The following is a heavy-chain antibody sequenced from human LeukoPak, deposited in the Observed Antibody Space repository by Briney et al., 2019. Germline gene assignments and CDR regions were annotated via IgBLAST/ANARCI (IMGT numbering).Heavy chain of an antibody. CDR3: ARDGLDIVVVTASYYFDY. CDR2: IWYDGSNK. D-gene: IGHD2-21*02. CDR1: GFTFSSYG. V-gene: IGHV3-33*01. Sequence: GGSLRLSCAASGFTFSSYGMHWVRQAPCKGLEWVAVIWYDGSNKYYADSVKGRFTISRDNSKNTLYLQMNSLRAEDTAVYYCARDGLDIVVVTASYYFDYWGQGTLVTVSS. J-gene: IGHJ4*02.